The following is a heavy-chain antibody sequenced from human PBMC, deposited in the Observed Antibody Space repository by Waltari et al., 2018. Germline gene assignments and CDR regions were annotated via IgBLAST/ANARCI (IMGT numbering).Heavy chain of an antibody. Sequence: QVQLVESGGGVVQPGGSLRLSCAASGFTFSSYGMPWVRQAPGKGLEWVAFIRYDGSNKYYADSVKGRFTISRDNSKNTLYLQMNSLRAEDTAVYYCAKYNVLVRNDAFDIWGQGTMVTVSS. CDR3: AKYNVLVRNDAFDI. CDR2: IRYDGSNK. J-gene: IGHJ3*02. CDR1: GFTFSSYG. D-gene: IGHD2-8*02. V-gene: IGHV3-30*02.